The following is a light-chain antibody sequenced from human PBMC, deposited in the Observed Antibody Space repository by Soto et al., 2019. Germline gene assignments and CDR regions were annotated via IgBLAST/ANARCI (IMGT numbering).Light chain of an antibody. CDR1: QSVRSN. CDR3: QQYGSSPRT. J-gene: IGKJ1*01. Sequence: EIVITQSPATLSVSPGERATLSCRASQSVRSNIAWYQQKHGQAPRILIYGASTRDTGIPARFSGSGSGTDFTLTIRRLEPDDFSVYYCQQYGSSPRTFGQGTKVDIK. CDR2: GAS. V-gene: IGKV3-15*01.